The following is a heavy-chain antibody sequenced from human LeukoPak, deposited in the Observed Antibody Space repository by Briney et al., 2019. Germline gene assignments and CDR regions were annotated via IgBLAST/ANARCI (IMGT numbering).Heavy chain of an antibody. CDR1: GFTFSSYG. Sequence: GGSLRLSCAASGFTFSSYGMSWVRQAPGKGLEWVSAISGSGGSTYYADSVKGRFTISRDNSKNTLYLQMNSLRAEDTAVYYCAKDYPLYYYGSGSYDFPFDYWGQGTLVTVSS. D-gene: IGHD3-10*01. CDR3: AKDYPLYYYGSGSYDFPFDY. CDR2: ISGSGGST. V-gene: IGHV3-23*01. J-gene: IGHJ4*02.